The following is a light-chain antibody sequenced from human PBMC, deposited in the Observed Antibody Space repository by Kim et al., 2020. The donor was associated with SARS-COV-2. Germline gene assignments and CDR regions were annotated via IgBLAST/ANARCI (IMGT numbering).Light chain of an antibody. V-gene: IGKV1-27*01. J-gene: IGKJ1*01. Sequence: ASGGDRVTITCRASQDISNYLAWFQLKPGKAPKLLIYAASALQPGVPSRFSGSGSGTDVTLTVTSLQPEDVATYYCQKCDSAPWTFGQGTKVDIK. CDR3: QKCDSAPWT. CDR1: QDISNY. CDR2: AAS.